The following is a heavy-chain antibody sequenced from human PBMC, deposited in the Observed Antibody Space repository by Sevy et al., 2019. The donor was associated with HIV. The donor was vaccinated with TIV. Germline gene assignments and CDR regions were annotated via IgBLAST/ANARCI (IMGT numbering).Heavy chain of an antibody. J-gene: IGHJ4*02. CDR1: GFTFSKYW. CDR2: IKQDAGQK. Sequence: GEALKISCAASGFTFSKYWMGWVRQAPGKGLDGVANIKQDAGQKYYVDSVKGRFTISKDNAKNSLYLQMNSLRAEDTAVYFCARDDGNYYFHYWGQGTLVTVSS. CDR3: ARDDGNYYFHY. D-gene: IGHD1-7*01. V-gene: IGHV3-7*01.